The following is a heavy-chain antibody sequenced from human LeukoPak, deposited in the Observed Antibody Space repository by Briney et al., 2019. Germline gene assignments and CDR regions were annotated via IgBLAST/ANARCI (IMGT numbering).Heavy chain of an antibody. D-gene: IGHD3-3*01. V-gene: IGHV3-23*01. CDR3: ATDRGWRTSGYYLYYFEY. CDR2: TVGGGDGT. J-gene: IGHJ4*02. Sequence: GGSLRLSCAASGFTFSSTSMSWVRQAPGKGLEWVAVTVGGGDGTYYADSVKGRFTISRDNSNNTLYLQMSSLRAEDTAVYYCATDRGWRTSGYYLYYFEYWGQGTLVTYSS. CDR1: GFTFSSTS.